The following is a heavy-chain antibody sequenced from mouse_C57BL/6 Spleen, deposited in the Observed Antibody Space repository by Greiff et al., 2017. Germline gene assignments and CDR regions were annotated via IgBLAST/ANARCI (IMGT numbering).Heavy chain of an antibody. J-gene: IGHJ4*01. CDR2: ISGGGGNT. Sequence: EVQLQESGGGLVKPGGSLKLSCAASGFTFSSYTMSWVRQTPEKRLEWVATISGGGGNTYYPDSVKGRFTISRDNAKNTLYLQMSSLRSEDTALYYCARHGWSAMDYWGQGTSVTVSS. CDR1: GFTFSSYT. CDR3: ARHGWSAMDY. V-gene: IGHV5-9*01. D-gene: IGHD2-3*01.